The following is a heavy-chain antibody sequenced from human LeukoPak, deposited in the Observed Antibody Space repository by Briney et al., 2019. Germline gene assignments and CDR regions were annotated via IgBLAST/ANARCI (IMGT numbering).Heavy chain of an antibody. J-gene: IGHJ4*02. V-gene: IGHV1-18*04. CDR1: GYTFTNYG. CDR2: ISTYSGNT. CDR3: ARGRAAADDFDY. D-gene: IGHD6-13*01. Sequence: ASVKASCKASGYTFTNYGISWVRQAPGQGLEWTGWISTYSGNTNYVQKLQGRVTMTTDTSTNTAYMELRSLRSDDTAVYYCARGRAAADDFDYWGQGTLVTVSS.